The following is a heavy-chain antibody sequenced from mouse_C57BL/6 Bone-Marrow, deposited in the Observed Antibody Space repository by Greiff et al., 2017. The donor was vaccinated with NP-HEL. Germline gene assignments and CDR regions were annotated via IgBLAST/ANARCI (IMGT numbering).Heavy chain of an antibody. CDR3: ARGAYGSSLFDY. J-gene: IGHJ2*01. V-gene: IGHV5-16*01. CDR2: INYDGSST. D-gene: IGHD1-1*01. CDR1: GFTFSDYY. Sequence: EVQRVESEGGLVQPGSSMKLSCTASGFTFSDYYMAWVRQVPEKGLEWVANINYDGSSTYYLDSLKSRFIISRDNAKNILYLQMSSLKSEDTATYYCARGAYGSSLFDYWGQGTTLTVSS.